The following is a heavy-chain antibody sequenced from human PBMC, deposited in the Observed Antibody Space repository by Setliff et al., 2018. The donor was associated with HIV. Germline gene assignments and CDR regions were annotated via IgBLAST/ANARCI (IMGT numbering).Heavy chain of an antibody. J-gene: IGHJ4*02. V-gene: IGHV4-34*08. D-gene: IGHD2-21*01. CDR1: GGTFSGHY. CDR2: IHPSGNT. Sequence: SETLSLTCAVYGGTFSGHYWSWIRQPPGQGLDWIGEIHPSGNTYYNPSLQSRVTISVDTSKNQFSLRMSSVTAADTAVYYCALRRYSSWARFDSWGQGTLVTVSS. CDR3: ALRRYSSWARFDS.